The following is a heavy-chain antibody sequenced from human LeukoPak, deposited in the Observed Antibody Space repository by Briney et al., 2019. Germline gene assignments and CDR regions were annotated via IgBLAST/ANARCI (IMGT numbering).Heavy chain of an antibody. CDR1: GYTFTSYG. V-gene: IGHV1-18*01. Sequence: ASVKVSCKASGYTFTSYGISWVRQAPGQGLEWMGWISAYNGNTNYAQKLQGRVTMTTDTSTSTAYMELRSLRSDDTAVYYCAVTFWSGYYYDYRGQGTLVTVSS. D-gene: IGHD3-3*01. J-gene: IGHJ4*02. CDR2: ISAYNGNT. CDR3: AVTFWSGYYYDY.